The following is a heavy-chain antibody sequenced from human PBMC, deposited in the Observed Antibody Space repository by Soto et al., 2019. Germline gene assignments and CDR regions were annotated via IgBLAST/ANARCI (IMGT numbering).Heavy chain of an antibody. J-gene: IGHJ4*02. CDR3: ARGLGYYFDY. D-gene: IGHD6-19*01. CDR1: GFTFSSYA. V-gene: IGHV3-64*01. CDR2: ISSNGGST. Sequence: PGGSLRLSCAASGFTFSSYAMHWVRQAPGKGLEYVSAISSNGGSTYYANSVKGRFTISRDNSKNTLYLQMGSLRAEDMAVYYCARGLGYYFDYWGQGTLVTVSS.